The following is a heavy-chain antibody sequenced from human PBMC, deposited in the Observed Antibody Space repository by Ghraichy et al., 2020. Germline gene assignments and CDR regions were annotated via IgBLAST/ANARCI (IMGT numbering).Heavy chain of an antibody. Sequence: SQTLSLTCTVSGGSISSYYWNWIRQPPGKGLEWIGHIYTSVSTNYNPSLKSRVTISVDTSKNQFSLKLSSVTAADTAVYYCASSRSSEVWGHYGMDVWGQGTTVTVSS. V-gene: IGHV4-4*09. D-gene: IGHD6-6*01. CDR2: IYTSVST. J-gene: IGHJ6*02. CDR1: GGSISSYY. CDR3: ASSRSSEVWGHYGMDV.